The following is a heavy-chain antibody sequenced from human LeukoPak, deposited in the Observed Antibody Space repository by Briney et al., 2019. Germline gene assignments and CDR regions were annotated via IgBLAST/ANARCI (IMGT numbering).Heavy chain of an antibody. J-gene: IGHJ6*02. V-gene: IGHV1-2*06. Sequence: GASVKVSCKASGYTFTGYYMHWVRQAPGQGLEWMGRINPNSGGTNYAQKFQGRVTMTRDTSISTAYMELSRLRSDDTAVYYCARFNDFWSGYYMMSGMDVWGQGTTVTVSS. CDR1: GYTFTGYY. D-gene: IGHD3-3*01. CDR3: ARFNDFWSGYYMMSGMDV. CDR2: INPNSGGT.